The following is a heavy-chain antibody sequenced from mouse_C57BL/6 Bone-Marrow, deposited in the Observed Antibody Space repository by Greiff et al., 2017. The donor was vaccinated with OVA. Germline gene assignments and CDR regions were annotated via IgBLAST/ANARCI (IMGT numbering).Heavy chain of an antibody. Sequence: QVQLQQSGAELVRPGTSVKMSCKASGYTFTNYWIGWAKQRPGHGLEWIGDIYTGGGYNKYNEKFNGKATLTTDKSSSTAYMQFSSLTSEDSAIYYCARSYGKDWYFDVWGTGTTVTVSS. CDR1: GYTFTNYW. CDR3: ARSYGKDWYFDV. J-gene: IGHJ1*03. V-gene: IGHV1-63*01. D-gene: IGHD2-1*01. CDR2: IYTGGGYN.